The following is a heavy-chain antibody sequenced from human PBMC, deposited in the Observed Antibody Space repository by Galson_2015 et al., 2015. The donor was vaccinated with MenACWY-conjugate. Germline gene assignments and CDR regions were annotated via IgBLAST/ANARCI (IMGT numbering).Heavy chain of an antibody. CDR2: INTNGGTP. Sequence: SLRLSCAASGFTFSAYAMHWVRQAPGKEMQHVSAINTNGGTPYYTDSVKGRFTISRDNSKNTLYLQMSSLRPTDTAVYYCVKDAYDFWSEYYVGGHFDHWGQGTLVTVSS. CDR3: VKDAYDFWSEYYVGGHFDH. D-gene: IGHD3-3*01. V-gene: IGHV3-64D*06. CDR1: GFTFSAYA. J-gene: IGHJ4*02.